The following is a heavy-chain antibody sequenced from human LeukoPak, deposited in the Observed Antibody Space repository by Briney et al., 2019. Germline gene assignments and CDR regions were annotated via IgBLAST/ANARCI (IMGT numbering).Heavy chain of an antibody. Sequence: SVKVSCKASGGTFSSSAISWVRQAPGQGLEWMGGIIPIFGTANYAQKFQGRVTITADESTSTAYMELSSLRSEDTAVYYCARDVYCSSTTCSYYFDYWGQGTLVTVSS. CDR3: ARDVYCSSTTCSYYFDY. D-gene: IGHD2-2*01. V-gene: IGHV1-69*13. CDR2: IIPIFGTA. J-gene: IGHJ4*02. CDR1: GGTFSSSA.